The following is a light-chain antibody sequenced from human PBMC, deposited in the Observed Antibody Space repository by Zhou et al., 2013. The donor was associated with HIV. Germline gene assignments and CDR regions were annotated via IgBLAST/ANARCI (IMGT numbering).Light chain of an antibody. CDR1: QSVSSSS. Sequence: EIVLTQSPGTLSLSPGERATLSCRASQSVSSSSLAWYQQKPGQAPRLLIYDASNRATGIPARFSGSGSGADFTLTISGLEPEDFAVYYCQQRSTWPLTFGGGTKVEI. V-gene: IGKV3D-20*02. J-gene: IGKJ4*01. CDR3: QQRSTWPLT. CDR2: DAS.